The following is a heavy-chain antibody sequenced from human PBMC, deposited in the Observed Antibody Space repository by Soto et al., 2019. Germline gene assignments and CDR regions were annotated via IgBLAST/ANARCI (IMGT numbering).Heavy chain of an antibody. V-gene: IGHV1-8*01. J-gene: IGHJ5*02. Sequence: ASVKVSCKASGYTFTSYDINWVRQATGQGLEYLGWMNPNSGNTGYVQKFQGRVTMTWDSSITTAYMEVSSLRSEDTAVYFCARGVKYGAYSRWFDPWGQGTLVTVSS. CDR1: GYTFTSYD. D-gene: IGHD4-17*01. CDR3: ARGVKYGAYSRWFDP. CDR2: MNPNSGNT.